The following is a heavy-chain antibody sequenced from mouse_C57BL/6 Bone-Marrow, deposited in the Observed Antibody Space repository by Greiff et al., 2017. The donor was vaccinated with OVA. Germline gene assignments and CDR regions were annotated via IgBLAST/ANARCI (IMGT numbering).Heavy chain of an antibody. D-gene: IGHD2-2*01. J-gene: IGHJ4*01. CDR2: IDPSDSYT. Sequence: QVHVKQPGAELVMPGASVKLSCKASGYTFTSYWMHWVKQRPGQGLEWIGEIDPSDSYTNYNQKFKGKSTLTVDKSSSTAYMQLSSLASEDSAVYYCARALWFYAMDYWGQGTSVTVSS. CDR1: GYTFTSYW. CDR3: ARALWFYAMDY. V-gene: IGHV1-69*01.